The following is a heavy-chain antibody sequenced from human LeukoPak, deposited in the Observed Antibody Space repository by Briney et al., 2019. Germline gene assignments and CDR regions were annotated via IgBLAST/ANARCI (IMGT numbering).Heavy chain of an antibody. V-gene: IGHV1-8*01. CDR3: ARSITMVRGVIITDYYYGMDV. J-gene: IGHJ6*02. D-gene: IGHD3-10*01. CDR2: MNPNSGNT. Sequence: ASVKVSCKASGYTFTSYDIKWVRQATGQGLEWMGWMNPNSGNTGYAQKFQGRVTMTRNTSISTAYMELSSLRSEDTAVYCCARSITMVRGVIITDYYYGMDVWGQGTTVTVSS. CDR1: GYTFTSYD.